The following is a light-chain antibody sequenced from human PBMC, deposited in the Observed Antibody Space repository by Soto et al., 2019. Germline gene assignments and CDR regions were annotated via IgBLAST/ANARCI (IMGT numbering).Light chain of an antibody. Sequence: QSVLTQPASVSGTPGQSITIPCTGTSSDVGGYNHVSWYQIHPGKAPKLIIYEVTSRPSGVSYRFSGSKSGNSASLTISGLQAEDEADYYCSSYASSSSYVFGGGTKVTVL. J-gene: IGLJ1*01. CDR2: EVT. CDR1: SSDVGGYNH. CDR3: SSYASSSSYV. V-gene: IGLV2-14*01.